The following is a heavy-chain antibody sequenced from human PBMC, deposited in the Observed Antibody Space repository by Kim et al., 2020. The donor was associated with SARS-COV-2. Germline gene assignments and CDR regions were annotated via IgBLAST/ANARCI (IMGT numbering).Heavy chain of an antibody. D-gene: IGHD1-1*01. CDR1: GYTLTELS. CDR2: FDPEDGET. Sequence: ASVKVSCKVSGYTLTELSMHWVRQAPGKGLEWMGGFDPEDGETIYAQKFQGRVTMTEDTSTDTAYMELSSLRSEDTAVYYCATDQGVQLERRDAFDIWGQGTMVTGSS. V-gene: IGHV1-24*01. CDR3: ATDQGVQLERRDAFDI. J-gene: IGHJ3*02.